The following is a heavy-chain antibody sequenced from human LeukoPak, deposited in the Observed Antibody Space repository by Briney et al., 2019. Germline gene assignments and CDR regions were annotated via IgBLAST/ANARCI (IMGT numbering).Heavy chain of an antibody. Sequence: PSETLSLTCTVSGGSISSYYWSWIRQPPGKGLEWIGYIYYSGSTNYNPSLKSRVTISVDTSKNQFSLKLSSVTAAVTAVYYCARRAKYGGYDYWGQGTLVTVSS. CDR3: ARRAKYGGYDY. V-gene: IGHV4-59*08. J-gene: IGHJ4*02. CDR1: GGSISSYY. CDR2: IYYSGST. D-gene: IGHD5-12*01.